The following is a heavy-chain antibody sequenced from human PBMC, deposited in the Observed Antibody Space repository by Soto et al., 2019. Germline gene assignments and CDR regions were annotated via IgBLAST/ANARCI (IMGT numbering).Heavy chain of an antibody. D-gene: IGHD3-10*01. Sequence: EVQLVESGGGLVQPGGSLRLSCVGSGFRISNYFMSWVRQAPGKGLEWVTNIKEDGSEKYYVESVKGRFTISRDNAKNSLYLQVNSFRDEDTAVYYCASPRFRGIDVWGQGTTVTVSS. CDR1: GFRISNYF. CDR2: IKEDGSEK. J-gene: IGHJ6*02. V-gene: IGHV3-7*03. CDR3: ASPRFRGIDV.